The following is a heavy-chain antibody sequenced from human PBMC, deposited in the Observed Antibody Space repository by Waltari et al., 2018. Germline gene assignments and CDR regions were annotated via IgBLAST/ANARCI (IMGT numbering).Heavy chain of an antibody. J-gene: IGHJ3*02. V-gene: IGHV1-69*05. Sequence: QVQLVQSGAEVKKPGSSVKVSCKASGGTFSSYAISWVRQAPGQGLEWMGGSIPIFGTANDAKKFQGRVTISTDESTSTAYMELSSLRSEDTAVYYCASDIGVGATGGAFDIWGQGTMVTVSS. CDR1: GGTFSSYA. D-gene: IGHD1-26*01. CDR2: SIPIFGTA. CDR3: ASDIGVGATGGAFDI.